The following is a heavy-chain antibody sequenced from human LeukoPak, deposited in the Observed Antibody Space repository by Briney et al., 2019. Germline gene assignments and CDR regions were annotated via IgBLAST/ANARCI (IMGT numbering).Heavy chain of an antibody. V-gene: IGHV4-34*01. J-gene: IGHJ4*02. CDR3: ARTPCGGDCGFDY. D-gene: IGHD2-21*02. CDR1: GGSISSYY. CDR2: INHSGST. Sequence: PSETLSLTCTVSGGSISSYYWSWIRQPPGKGLEWIGEINHSGSTNYNPSLKSRVTISVDTSKNQFSLKLSSVTAADTAVYYCARTPCGGDCGFDYWGQGTLVTVSS.